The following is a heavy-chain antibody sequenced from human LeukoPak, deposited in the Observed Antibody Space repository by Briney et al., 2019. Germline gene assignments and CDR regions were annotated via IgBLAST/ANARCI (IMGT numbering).Heavy chain of an antibody. CDR1: GYTXTGYY. Sequence: ASVKVSCKASGYTXTGYYMHWVRQAPGQGLEWMGWINPNSGDTNYAQKFQGRVTMTRDTSINTAYMELTRLTSDDTAVYYCARVYSIRSFDYWGQGTLVTVSS. D-gene: IGHD2-15*01. J-gene: IGHJ4*02. CDR2: INPNSGDT. V-gene: IGHV1-2*02. CDR3: ARVYSIRSFDY.